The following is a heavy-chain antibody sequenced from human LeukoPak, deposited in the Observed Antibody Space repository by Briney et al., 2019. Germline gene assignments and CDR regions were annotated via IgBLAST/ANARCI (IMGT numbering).Heavy chain of an antibody. Sequence: APVKASCKASGYTFTGYYMHWVRQAPGQGLEWMGWINPNSGGTNYAQKFQGRVTMTRDTSISTAYMELSRLRSDDTAVYYCARENCTNGVCYKQLDYWGQGTLVTVSS. CDR1: GYTFTGYY. CDR2: INPNSGGT. J-gene: IGHJ4*02. CDR3: ARENCTNGVCYKQLDY. V-gene: IGHV1-2*02. D-gene: IGHD2-8*01.